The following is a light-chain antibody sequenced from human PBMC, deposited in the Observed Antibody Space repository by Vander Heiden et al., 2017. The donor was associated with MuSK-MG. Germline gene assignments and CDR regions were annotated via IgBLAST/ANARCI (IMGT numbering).Light chain of an antibody. CDR1: QSVLYSSNNKNY. V-gene: IGKV4-1*01. CDR2: WAS. Sequence: DIVMTQSPDSLAVSLGERATINCKSSQSVLYSSNNKNYLAWYQQKPGQPPKLLIYWASTRESGVPDRFSGRGSGTDFTLTISSLQAEDVAVYYCQQDYSTPRTFGGGTKVEIK. J-gene: IGKJ4*01. CDR3: QQDYSTPRT.